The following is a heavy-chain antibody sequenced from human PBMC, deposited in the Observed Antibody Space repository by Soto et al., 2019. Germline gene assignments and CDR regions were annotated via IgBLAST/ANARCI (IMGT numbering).Heavy chain of an antibody. Sequence: QVQLVQSGAEVQKPGSSVKVSCKASGGTFSSYAISWVRQAPGQGLEWMGGIIPIFGTANYAQKFQGRVTITADESTSTAYMELSSLRSEDTAVYYCASSGRAWQLVDKVYYYYYGMDVWGQGTTVTVSS. V-gene: IGHV1-69*01. D-gene: IGHD6-6*01. J-gene: IGHJ6*02. CDR1: GGTFSSYA. CDR2: IIPIFGTA. CDR3: ASSGRAWQLVDKVYYYYYGMDV.